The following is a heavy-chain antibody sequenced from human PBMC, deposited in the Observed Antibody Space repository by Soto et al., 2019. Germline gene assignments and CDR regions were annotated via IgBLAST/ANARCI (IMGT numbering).Heavy chain of an antibody. J-gene: IGHJ4*02. CDR3: AMGEGSNYDIGDIHFDY. CDR2: ISGSGGST. V-gene: IGHV3-23*01. CDR1: GFTFSSYA. Sequence: EVQLLESGGGLVQPGGSLRLSCAASGFTFSSYAMSWVRQAPGKGLEWVSAISGSGGSTYYADSVKGRFTISRDNSKYTLYLQMNSLTAEDTAVYYCAMGEGSNYDIGDIHFDYWGQGTLVTVSS. D-gene: IGHD4-4*01.